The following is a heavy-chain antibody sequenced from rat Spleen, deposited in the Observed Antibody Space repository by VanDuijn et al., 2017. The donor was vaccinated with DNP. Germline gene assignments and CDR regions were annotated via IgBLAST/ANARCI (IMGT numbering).Heavy chain of an antibody. CDR3: ARPDY. CDR1: GFTFSNYY. CDR2: ISYDGDST. V-gene: IGHV5-25*01. J-gene: IGHJ2*01. Sequence: EVQLVESGGGLVQPGRSMKLSCAASGFTFSNYYMAWVRQAPTKGLECVAYISYDGDSTYYGDSVKGRFTISRDNAKSTLYLQMDSLRSEDTATYYCARPDYWGQGVMVIVSS.